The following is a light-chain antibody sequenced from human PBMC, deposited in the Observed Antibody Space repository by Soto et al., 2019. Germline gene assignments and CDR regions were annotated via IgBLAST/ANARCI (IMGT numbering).Light chain of an antibody. CDR3: QQYNNWPIT. J-gene: IGKJ5*01. CDR1: QSVSSSY. Sequence: EIVLTQYPGTLSLSPGEGATLSCRASQSVSSSYLAWYQQKPGQAPRLLIYGASSRATGIPDRFSGSGSGTDFTLTISRLEPEDFAVYYCQQYNNWPITFGQGTRLEIK. V-gene: IGKV3-20*01. CDR2: GAS.